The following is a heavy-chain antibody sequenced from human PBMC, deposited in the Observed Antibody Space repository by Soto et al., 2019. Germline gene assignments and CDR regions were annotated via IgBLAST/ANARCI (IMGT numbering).Heavy chain of an antibody. CDR1: GGTFSSYA. CDR3: AGGRKGYSYPAFDI. D-gene: IGHD5-18*01. J-gene: IGHJ3*02. V-gene: IGHV1-69*13. CDR2: IIPIFGTA. Sequence: GASVKVSCKASGGTFSSYAISWGRQAPGQGLEWMGGIIPIFGTANYAQKFQGRVTITADESTSTAYMGLSSLRSEDTAVYYCAGGRKGYSYPAFDIWGQGTMVTVSS.